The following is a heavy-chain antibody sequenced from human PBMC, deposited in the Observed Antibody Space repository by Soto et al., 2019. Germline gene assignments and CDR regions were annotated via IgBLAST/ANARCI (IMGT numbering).Heavy chain of an antibody. CDR2: IYYSGST. V-gene: IGHV4-59*08. J-gene: IGHJ6*03. D-gene: IGHD3-3*01. CDR3: SRLGYDFWSGYYHYYYYYMDV. CDR1: GGSISSYY. Sequence: SETLSLTCTVSGGSISSYYWSWIRQPPGKGLEWIGYIYYSGSTNYNPSLKSRVTISVDTSKNQFSQKLSSVTAADTAVYYCSRLGYDFWSGYYHYYYYYMDVWGRGTTVTVSS.